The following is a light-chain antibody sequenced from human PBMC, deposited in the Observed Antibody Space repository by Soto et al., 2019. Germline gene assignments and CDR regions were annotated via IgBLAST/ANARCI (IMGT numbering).Light chain of an antibody. CDR1: QSLNND. CDR3: QQYHRSSIT. J-gene: IGKJ5*01. CDR2: DAS. Sequence: DIEMTQAPSTLSASVEDRVTITCRASQSLNNDLAWYQQKPGKAPNLLIYDASTLERGVPSRFSGTGSGTEFTLAINSLQPDDSATYYCQQYHRSSITFGQGTRLEIK. V-gene: IGKV1-5*01.